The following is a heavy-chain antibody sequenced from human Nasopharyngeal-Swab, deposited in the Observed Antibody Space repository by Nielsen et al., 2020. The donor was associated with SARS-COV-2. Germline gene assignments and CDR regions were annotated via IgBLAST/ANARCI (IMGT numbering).Heavy chain of an antibody. CDR2: TSIRGTT. Sequence: SETLSLTCSVSDDSLRRGGFYWTWLRQPAGRGLEVIGRTSIRGTTNYSPPFKNRVTMSLDTSKKQFFLRLASVSAADTAIYYCARGRPGTYYTYYYGLDVWGQGTTVTVSS. CDR1: DDSLRRGGFY. D-gene: IGHD1-26*01. CDR3: ARGRPGTYYTYYYGLDV. J-gene: IGHJ6*02. V-gene: IGHV4-61*02.